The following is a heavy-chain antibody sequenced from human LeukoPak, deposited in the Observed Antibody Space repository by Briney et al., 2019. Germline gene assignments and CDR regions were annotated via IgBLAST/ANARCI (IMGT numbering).Heavy chain of an antibody. V-gene: IGHV3-30*18. CDR2: ISDDGSNK. CDR1: GFSFSSYG. Sequence: PGRSLRLSCAASGFSFSSYGMHWVRQAPGKGLEWVAVISDDGSNKYYADSVKGRFTVSRDNSKNTLYLQMNSLRAEDTVVYYCAKDLRPDAFDIWGQGTMVTVFS. J-gene: IGHJ3*02. CDR3: AKDLRPDAFDI.